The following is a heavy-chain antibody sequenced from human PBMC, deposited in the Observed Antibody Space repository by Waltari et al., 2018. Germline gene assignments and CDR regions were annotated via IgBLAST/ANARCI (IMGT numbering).Heavy chain of an antibody. D-gene: IGHD3-10*01. J-gene: IGHJ4*02. CDR1: GSPFTDYY. CDR2: VDPEDGET. Sequence: ELQLVQSGAEVKKPGATVKISCKASGSPFTDYYTHWVQQAPGKGLEWMGRVDPEDGETIYAEKFQGRVTITADTSTDTAYMELSSLRSEDTAVYYCASIGELFSLGYWGQGTLVTVSS. V-gene: IGHV1-69-2*01. CDR3: ASIGELFSLGY.